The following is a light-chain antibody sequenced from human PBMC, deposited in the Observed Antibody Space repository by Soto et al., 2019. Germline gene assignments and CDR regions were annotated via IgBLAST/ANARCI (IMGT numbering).Light chain of an antibody. CDR2: YDD. J-gene: IGLJ2*01. CDR3: AAWDDSLNGVL. V-gene: IGLV1-36*01. CDR1: SSNIGSNG. Sequence: QSVLAQPPSVSEAPRQRVTISCSGSSSNIGSNGVHWYQQLPGKAPKLLIYYDDLLPSGVSDRFSGSKSGTSASLAISGLQSEDEADYYCAAWDDSLNGVLFGGGTKPTVL.